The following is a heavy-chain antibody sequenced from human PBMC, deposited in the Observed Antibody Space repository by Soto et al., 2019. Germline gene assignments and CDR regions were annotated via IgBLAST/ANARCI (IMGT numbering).Heavy chain of an antibody. J-gene: IGHJ6*02. CDR1: GGTFSSYA. Sequence: ASVKVSCKASGGTFSSYAISWVRQAPGQGLEWMGGIIPIFGTANYAQKFQGRVTITADESTSTAYMELSSLRSEDTAVYYCARDKLDYSNYHYYGMDVWGQGTTVTVSS. V-gene: IGHV1-69*13. D-gene: IGHD4-4*01. CDR3: ARDKLDYSNYHYYGMDV. CDR2: IIPIFGTA.